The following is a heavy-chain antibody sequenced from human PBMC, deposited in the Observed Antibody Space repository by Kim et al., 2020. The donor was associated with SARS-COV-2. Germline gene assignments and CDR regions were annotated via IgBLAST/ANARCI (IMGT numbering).Heavy chain of an antibody. CDR3: AREGAVAGRSYFDY. V-gene: IGHV3-53*01. J-gene: IGHJ4*01. Sequence: YADSVKGRFTVSRDNSRNTVYLQMDSLRVEDTAMYYCAREGAVAGRSYFDYWGHGTQVTVSS. D-gene: IGHD6-19*01.